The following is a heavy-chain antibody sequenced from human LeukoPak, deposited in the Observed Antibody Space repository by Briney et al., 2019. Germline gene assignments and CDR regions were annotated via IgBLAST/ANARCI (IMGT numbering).Heavy chain of an antibody. J-gene: IGHJ5*02. CDR1: GGSIRSNNHY. Sequence: SETLSLTCAVSGGSIRSNNHYWGWIRQPPGKGLEWIGNIYFSGNIAYNPSLQSRVTISVDTSKNQFSLRLNSVTSADTAMYYCARVELIVALPTSFDPWGQGTLVTVSS. CDR2: IYFSGNI. D-gene: IGHD5-12*01. CDR3: ARVELIVALPTSFDP. V-gene: IGHV4-39*07.